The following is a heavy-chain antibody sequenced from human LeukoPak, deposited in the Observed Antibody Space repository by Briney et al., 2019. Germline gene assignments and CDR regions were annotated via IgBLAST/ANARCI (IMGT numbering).Heavy chain of an antibody. CDR3: VRNEYGAGDN. CDR2: ISPSSSHT. D-gene: IGHD4-17*01. V-gene: IGHV3-11*06. CDR1: GFTFSDYY. Sequence: PGGSLRLSCAASGFTFSDYYMAWIRQAPGKGLEWISYISPSSSHTPYADPVRGRFIISRDNAWNSLYLQMNSLSAEDTAVYYCVRNEYGAGDNWGQGTLVTVPS. J-gene: IGHJ4*02.